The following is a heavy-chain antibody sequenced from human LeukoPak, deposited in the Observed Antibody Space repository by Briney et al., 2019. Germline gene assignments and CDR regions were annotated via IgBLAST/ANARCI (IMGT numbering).Heavy chain of an antibody. Sequence: SETLSLTCAVYGGSFSGYYWSWIRQPPGKGLEWIGEINHSGSTNYNPSLKSRVTISVDTSKNQFSLKLSSVTAADTAVYYCARGRPNYCSSTSCYTWRWFDPRGQGTLVTVSS. CDR3: ARGRPNYCSSTSCYTWRWFDP. CDR2: INHSGST. V-gene: IGHV4-34*01. CDR1: GGSFSGYY. J-gene: IGHJ5*02. D-gene: IGHD2-2*02.